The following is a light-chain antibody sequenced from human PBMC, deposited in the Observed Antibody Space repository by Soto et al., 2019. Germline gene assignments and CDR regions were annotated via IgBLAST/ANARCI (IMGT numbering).Light chain of an antibody. J-gene: IGKJ1*01. CDR3: QQDGSAPGT. CDR1: QSVVHNY. Sequence: EIVLTQSPGTLSLSPGERATLSCRASQSVVHNYLAWYQQKPGQAPRLLILGASSRAAGISDRFSGRGSGTDFTLTITRLEPEDFAVYYCQQDGSAPGTFGQGNRVEIK. CDR2: GAS. V-gene: IGKV3-20*01.